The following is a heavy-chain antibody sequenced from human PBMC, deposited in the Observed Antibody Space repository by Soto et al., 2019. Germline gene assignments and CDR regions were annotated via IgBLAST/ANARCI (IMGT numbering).Heavy chain of an antibody. J-gene: IGHJ4*02. CDR2: INPNNGDT. CDR3: ARSLPPSRWFSFDY. Sequence: XSVKGSCKASVYTFTSYYIHWVRQAPGQGLEWMGWINPNNGDTASAQKFQGRVTMTRDTSISTAYLDLNWLRSDDTAVYFCARSLPPSRWFSFDYWGRGALVTV. D-gene: IGHD2-15*01. CDR1: VYTFTSYY. V-gene: IGHV1-2*02.